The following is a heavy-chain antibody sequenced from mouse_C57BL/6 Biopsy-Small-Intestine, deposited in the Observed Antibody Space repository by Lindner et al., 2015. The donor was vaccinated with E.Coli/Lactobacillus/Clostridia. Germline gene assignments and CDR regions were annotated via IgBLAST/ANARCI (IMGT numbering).Heavy chain of an antibody. CDR3: ARSYGNDFDY. D-gene: IGHD2-1*01. Sequence: VQLQESGPVLVKPGASVKMSCKASGYTFTDYYMNWVKQSHGKSLEWIGLINPYNGGTSYNQKFKGKATLTVDKSSSTAYMELNSLTSEDSAVYYCARSYGNDFDYWGQGTTLTVSS. CDR2: INPYNGGT. V-gene: IGHV1-19*01. CDR1: GYTFTDYY. J-gene: IGHJ2*01.